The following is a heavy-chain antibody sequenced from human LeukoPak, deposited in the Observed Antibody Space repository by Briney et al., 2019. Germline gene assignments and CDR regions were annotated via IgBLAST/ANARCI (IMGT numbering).Heavy chain of an antibody. D-gene: IGHD2-21*01. CDR1: GGSISSYY. V-gene: IGHV4-59*04. J-gene: IGHJ5*02. CDR3: ARMTLRIGSNNWFDP. CDR2: IYYSGIT. Sequence: SETLSLTCTVSGGSISSYYWSWIRQPPGKGLEWIGSIYYSGITYYNPSLKSRVTISVDTSKNQFSLKLRSVTAADTAVFYCARMTLRIGSNNWFDPWGQGTWSPSPQ.